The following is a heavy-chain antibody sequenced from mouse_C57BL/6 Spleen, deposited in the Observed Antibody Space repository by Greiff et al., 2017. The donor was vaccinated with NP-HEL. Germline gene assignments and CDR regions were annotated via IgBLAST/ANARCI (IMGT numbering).Heavy chain of an antibody. J-gene: IGHJ4*01. CDR3: ARDHLRPYAMDY. V-gene: IGHV3-6*01. D-gene: IGHD3-2*02. Sequence: EVQLQESGPGLVKPSQSLSLTCSVTGYSITSGYYWNWIRQFPGNKLEWMGNISYDGSNNYNPSFKNRISITLDTSKTLFLLKWNSATTEYTATYYCARDHLRPYAMDYWGQGTSVTVSS. CDR1: GYSITSGYY. CDR2: ISYDGSN.